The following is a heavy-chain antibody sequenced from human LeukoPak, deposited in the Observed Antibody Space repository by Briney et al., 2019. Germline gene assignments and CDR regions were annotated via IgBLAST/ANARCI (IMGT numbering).Heavy chain of an antibody. Sequence: ESLKISRNGSGYSFSSYWIAWVPQIPGKGLEWIGIIYPCDSDTKYSPSFQGQVTTSANKSISTAYLQSSSLKATHTAMYYCARRGTSTPDSWGEGTLVTVSS. V-gene: IGHV5-51*01. CDR1: GYSFSSYW. J-gene: IGHJ4*02. CDR2: IYPCDSDT. CDR3: ARRGTSTPDS.